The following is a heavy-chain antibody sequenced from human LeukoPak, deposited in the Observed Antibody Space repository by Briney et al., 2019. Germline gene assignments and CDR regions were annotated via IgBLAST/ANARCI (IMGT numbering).Heavy chain of an antibody. CDR3: ARGQRGYRSPIDY. CDR2: INHSGST. D-gene: IGHD5-18*01. V-gene: IGHV4-34*01. CDR1: GGSFSGYY. Sequence: SETLSLTCAVYGGSFSGYYWSWIRQPPGKGLEWIGEINHSGSTNYNPSLKSRVTISVDTSKNQFSLKLSSVTAADTAVYYCARGQRGYRSPIDYWGQGTLVTVSS. J-gene: IGHJ4*02.